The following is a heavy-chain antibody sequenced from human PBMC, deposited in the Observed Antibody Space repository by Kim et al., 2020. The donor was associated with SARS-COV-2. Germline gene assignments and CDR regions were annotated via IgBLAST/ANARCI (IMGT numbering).Heavy chain of an antibody. CDR3: ATDVKIWGGQQLVGNWFDP. CDR2: FDPEDGET. J-gene: IGHJ5*02. CDR1: GYTLTELS. D-gene: IGHD6-13*01. V-gene: IGHV1-24*01. Sequence: ASVKVSCKVSGYTLTELSMHWVRQAPGKGLEWMGGFDPEDGETIYAQKFQGRVTMTEDTSTDTAYMELSSLRSEDTAVYYCATDVKIWGGQQLVGNWFDPWGQGTLVTVSS.